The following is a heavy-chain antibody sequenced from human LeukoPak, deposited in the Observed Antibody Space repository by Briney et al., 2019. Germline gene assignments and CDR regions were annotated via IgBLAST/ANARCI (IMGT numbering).Heavy chain of an antibody. D-gene: IGHD5-18*01. Sequence: PGRSLRLSCAASGFTFSSYGMHWVRQAPGKGLEWVAVISYDGSNKYYADSVKGRFTISRDNSKNTLYLQMNSLRAEDTAVYYCAKGGQLWSLVPYYFDYWGQGTLVTVSS. J-gene: IGHJ4*02. CDR2: ISYDGSNK. CDR1: GFTFSSYG. V-gene: IGHV3-30*18. CDR3: AKGGQLWSLVPYYFDY.